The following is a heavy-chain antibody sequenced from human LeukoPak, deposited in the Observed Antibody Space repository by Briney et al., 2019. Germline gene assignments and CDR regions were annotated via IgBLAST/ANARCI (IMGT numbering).Heavy chain of an antibody. Sequence: ASVKVSCKASGYTFTSYWMHWVRQAPGQGLEWMGKIIPGDGSTTYSQKFQGRVTMTRDTSTTTVYLELSSLRSEDTAVYYCARDPLGGPLDYWGQGTQVTVSS. CDR2: IIPGDGST. D-gene: IGHD3-16*01. J-gene: IGHJ4*02. V-gene: IGHV1-46*01. CDR1: GYTFTSYW. CDR3: ARDPLGGPLDY.